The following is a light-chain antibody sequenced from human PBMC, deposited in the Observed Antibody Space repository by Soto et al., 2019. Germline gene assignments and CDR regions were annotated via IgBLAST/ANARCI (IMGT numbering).Light chain of an antibody. J-gene: IGKJ1*01. CDR3: QHYGSSPR. Sequence: IVLTQSPGTLSLYPGERATLSCRASQSVTTSYLAWYQPKPGQAPRLLIYGASSRATGIPNRFSGSGSGTDFTLNISRLEIEYFAVYYCQHYGSSPRFGQGSKVDIX. CDR2: GAS. CDR1: QSVTTSY. V-gene: IGKV3-20*01.